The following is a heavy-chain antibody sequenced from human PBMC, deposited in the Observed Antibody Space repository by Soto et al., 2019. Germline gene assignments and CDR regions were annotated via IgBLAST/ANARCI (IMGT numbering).Heavy chain of an antibody. V-gene: IGHV4-31*03. Sequence: QVQLQESGPGLVEPSQTLSLTCTVSDGYITDGGFYWSWIRQHPGKGLEWVGYIFHSGSTLGNPALRSRLNLSADTSKNQLSLELYSVTDADTAVYYCARGGISGHWFDPWGQGTLVTVSS. CDR3: ARGGISGHWFDP. CDR2: IFHSGST. CDR1: DGYITDGGFY. D-gene: IGHD3-3*02. J-gene: IGHJ5*02.